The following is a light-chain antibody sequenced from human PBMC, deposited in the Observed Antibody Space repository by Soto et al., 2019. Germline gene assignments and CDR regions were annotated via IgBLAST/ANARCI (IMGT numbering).Light chain of an antibody. CDR1: SSDVGGLNF. V-gene: IGLV2-14*01. CDR2: DVG. J-gene: IGLJ2*01. Sequence: QSVLTQPASVSGSPGQSITISCTGTSSDVGGLNFVSWYQQHPGKAPKLMIYDVGNRPSGVSNRFSGSMSGNTASLTISGLQAEDEADYYCSSDTSSSTLVVFGGGTKLTVL. CDR3: SSDTSSSTLVV.